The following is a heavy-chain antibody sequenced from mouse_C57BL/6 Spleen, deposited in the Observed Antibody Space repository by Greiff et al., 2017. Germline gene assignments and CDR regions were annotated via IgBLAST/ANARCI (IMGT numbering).Heavy chain of an antibody. J-gene: IGHJ3*01. CDR2: IDPETGGT. CDR1: GYTFTDYE. D-gene: IGHD3-2*02. V-gene: IGHV1-15*01. Sequence: VQLKESGAELVRPGASVTLSCKASGYTFTDYEMHWVKQTPVHGLEWIGAIDPETGGTAYNQKFKGKAILTADKSSSTAYMELRSLTSEDSAVYYCTRQLRLRWFAYWGQGTLVTVSA. CDR3: TRQLRLRWFAY.